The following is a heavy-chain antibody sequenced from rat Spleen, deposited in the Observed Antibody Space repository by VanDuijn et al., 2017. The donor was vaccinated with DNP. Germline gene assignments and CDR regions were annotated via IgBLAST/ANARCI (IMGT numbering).Heavy chain of an antibody. CDR2: IRYDGGST. CDR3: ARPDY. J-gene: IGHJ2*01. V-gene: IGHV5-20*01. Sequence: EVQLVESGGDLVQPGRSLKLFCAASGFTFSDYYMAWVRQAPTKGLEWVAYIRYDGGSTYYPDSVKGRFTISRDNAENTVYLQMNSLRSEDTATYYCARPDYWGQGVMVTVSS. CDR1: GFTFSDYY.